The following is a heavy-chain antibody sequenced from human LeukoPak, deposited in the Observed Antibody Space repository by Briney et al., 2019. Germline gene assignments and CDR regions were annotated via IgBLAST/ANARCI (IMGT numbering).Heavy chain of an antibody. CDR1: GFTFSSYG. V-gene: IGHV3-30*02. D-gene: IGHD1-26*01. Sequence: PGGSLRLSCAASGFTFSSYGMHWVRQAPGKGLEWVAFIRYDGSNKYYADSVKGRFTISRDNSKNTLYLQMNSLRAEDTAVYYCAKVVGGSYSGYFDYWGQGTLVTVSS. CDR3: AKVVGGSYSGYFDY. CDR2: IRYDGSNK. J-gene: IGHJ4*02.